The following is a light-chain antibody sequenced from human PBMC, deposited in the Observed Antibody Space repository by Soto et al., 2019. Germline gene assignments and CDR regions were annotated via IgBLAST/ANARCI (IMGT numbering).Light chain of an antibody. V-gene: IGLV2-11*01. J-gene: IGLJ1*01. CDR2: DVN. Sequence: QSALTQPRSVSGSPGQSVTHSCTGTSSDVGVYNSVSWYQQSPGRAPQLMIYDVNKRPSWVPDRFSGSKSANTASLTISGLQADDEADYYCSSYAGSYSYVFGTGTKVTVL. CDR3: SSYAGSYSYV. CDR1: SSDVGVYNS.